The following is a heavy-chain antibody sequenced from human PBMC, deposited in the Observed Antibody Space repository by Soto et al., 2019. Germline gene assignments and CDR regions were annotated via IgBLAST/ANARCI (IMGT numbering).Heavy chain of an antibody. CDR2: IRRNAYGGTT. J-gene: IGHJ4*02. Sequence: PGGSLRLSCTTSGFTFGDYALSWVRQAPGKGLEWVGFIRRNAYGGTTDYAASVKGRFTISRDDSKSIAQLQMNSLRTEDTALYYCTRASSLDFDFWGQGTLVTVSS. CDR3: TRASSLDFDF. V-gene: IGHV3-49*04. D-gene: IGHD3-16*01. CDR1: GFTFGDYA.